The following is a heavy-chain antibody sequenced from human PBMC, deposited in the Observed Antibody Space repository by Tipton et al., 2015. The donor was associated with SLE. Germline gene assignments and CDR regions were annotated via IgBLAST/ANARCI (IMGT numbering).Heavy chain of an antibody. CDR2: IYYSGST. CDR1: GGSISSSSYY. Sequence: TLSLTCTVSGGSISSSSYYWGWFRQPPGKGLEWIGSIYYSGSTYYNPSLKSRVTISVDTSKNQFSLKLSSVTAADTAVYYCARDLGYSSSLNWFDPWGQGTLVTVSS. V-gene: IGHV4-39*07. D-gene: IGHD6-13*01. CDR3: ARDLGYSSSLNWFDP. J-gene: IGHJ5*02.